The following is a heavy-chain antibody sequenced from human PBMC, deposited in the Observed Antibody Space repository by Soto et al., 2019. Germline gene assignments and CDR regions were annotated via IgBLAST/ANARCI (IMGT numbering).Heavy chain of an antibody. CDR1: GFTFSNYA. CDR3: ATEGTTSPYNWFDP. CDR2: LSDGGGST. Sequence: GSLRLSCAASGFTFSNYAMSWVRQAPGKGLEWVSGLSDGGGSTFYADSVKGRFTISRDNAKNTLYLQMSSLRAEDTAVYYCATEGTTSPYNWFDPWGQGTLVTVSS. V-gene: IGHV3-23*01. J-gene: IGHJ5*02. D-gene: IGHD2-2*01.